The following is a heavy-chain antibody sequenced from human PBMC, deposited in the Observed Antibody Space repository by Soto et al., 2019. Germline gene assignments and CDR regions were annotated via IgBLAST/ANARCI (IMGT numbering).Heavy chain of an antibody. V-gene: IGHV3-23*01. CDR3: AKALPMYYYDSSGYSDYYYDMDV. Sequence: PGGSLRLSCAASGFTLNSYAMNWVRQAPGKGLEWVSGISARGEKTYYADSVKGRFTISRDNSKNTVYLQMNSLRAKDTAVFCCAKALPMYYYDSSGYSDYYYDMDVWGQGTTVTVSS. D-gene: IGHD3-22*01. CDR2: ISARGEKT. J-gene: IGHJ6*02. CDR1: GFTLNSYA.